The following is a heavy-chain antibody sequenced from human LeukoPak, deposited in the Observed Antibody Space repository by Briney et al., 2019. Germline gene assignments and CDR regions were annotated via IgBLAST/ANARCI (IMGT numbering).Heavy chain of an antibody. V-gene: IGHV1-2*02. D-gene: IGHD5-12*01. CDR2: INPNSGGT. Sequence: GASVKVSCKASGYTFTGYYMHWVRQAPGQGPEWMGWINPNSGGTNYAKKFQGRLTMTRDTSTSTAYMQLSRMRSDDTTVYFCATAIVATIFVFYYWGEGTLVTVSS. J-gene: IGHJ4*02. CDR3: ATAIVATIFVFYY. CDR1: GYTFTGYY.